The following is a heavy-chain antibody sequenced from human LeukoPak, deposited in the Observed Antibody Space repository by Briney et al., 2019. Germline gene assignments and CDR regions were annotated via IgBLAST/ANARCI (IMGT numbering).Heavy chain of an antibody. CDR1: GYSISSGYY. V-gene: IGHV4-38-2*02. Sequence: PSETLSLTCTVSGYSISSGYYWGWIRQPPGKGLEGIGSIYYSGSTYYNPSLRSRVTISVDTSKNPFSLKLSSVTAADTAVYYCARGYYDSSGPFDYWGQGTLVTVSS. D-gene: IGHD3-22*01. CDR3: ARGYYDSSGPFDY. J-gene: IGHJ4*02. CDR2: IYYSGST.